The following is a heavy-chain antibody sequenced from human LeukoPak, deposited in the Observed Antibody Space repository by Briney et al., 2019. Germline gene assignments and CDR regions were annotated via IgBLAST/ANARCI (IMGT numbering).Heavy chain of an antibody. CDR2: IRSSGITT. V-gene: IGHV3-48*03. J-gene: IGHJ4*02. CDR1: GFSFSSYE. Sequence: GGSLRLSCAASGFSFSSYEMNWVRQAPGKGLEWVSYIRSSGITTYYADSVKGRFTISRDNAKDSMYLQMNSLRAEDTAVYYCVRVGNSLNYFDCWGQGTLVTISS. CDR3: VRVGNSLNYFDC. D-gene: IGHD3-16*01.